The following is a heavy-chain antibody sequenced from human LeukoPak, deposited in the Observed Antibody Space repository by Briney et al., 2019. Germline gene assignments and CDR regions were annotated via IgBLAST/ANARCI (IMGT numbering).Heavy chain of an antibody. V-gene: IGHV5-10-1*01. CDR2: IDPSDSYT. CDR3: ARPVGSWNDAWFDP. D-gene: IGHD1-1*01. J-gene: IGHJ5*02. CDR1: GYSFTSYW. Sequence: TGESLKISCKGSGYSFTSYWISWARQMPGKGLEWMGRIDPSDSYTNYSPSFQGHVTISADKSISTAYLQWSSLKASDTAMYYCARPVGSWNDAWFDPWGQGTLVTVSS.